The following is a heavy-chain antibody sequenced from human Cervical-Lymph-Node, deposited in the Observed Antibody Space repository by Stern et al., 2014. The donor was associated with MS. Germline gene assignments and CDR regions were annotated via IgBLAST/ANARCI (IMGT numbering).Heavy chain of an antibody. CDR1: GFTFSSYG. Sequence: VQLVESGGGVVQPGRSLRLSCAASGFTFSSYGMHWVRQAPGKGLEGGALIWSDGSTKYYADSVKGRFTISRDNSKNTLYLQMNGLRADDTAVYYCARRPLARGPYYYGMDVWGQGTTVTVSS. J-gene: IGHJ6*02. D-gene: IGHD6-6*01. CDR3: ARRPLARGPYYYGMDV. CDR2: IWSDGSTK. V-gene: IGHV3-33*01.